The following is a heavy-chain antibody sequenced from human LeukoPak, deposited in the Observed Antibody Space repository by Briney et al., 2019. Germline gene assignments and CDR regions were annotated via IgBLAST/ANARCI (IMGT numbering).Heavy chain of an antibody. CDR3: VRDGRDSTAYSLH. J-gene: IGHJ4*02. D-gene: IGHD3-22*01. CDR1: GYTFTSYG. V-gene: IGHV1-18*01. Sequence: ASVKVSCKASGYTFTSYGISLVRQAPGQGPEWMGWISGYDGDTNYAQKFQGRVAMTSETSTSTAYMELTSLRSDDTAVYYCVRDGRDSTAYSLHWGQGTLVTVSS. CDR2: ISGYDGDT.